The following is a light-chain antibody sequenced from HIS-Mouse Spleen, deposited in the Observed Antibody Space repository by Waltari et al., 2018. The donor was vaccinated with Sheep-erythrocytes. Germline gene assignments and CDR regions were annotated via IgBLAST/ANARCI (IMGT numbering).Light chain of an antibody. CDR2: AAS. CDR1: QGISSY. Sequence: DIQLTQSPSFLSVSVGDRVTITCRASQGISSYFAWYQQKPGKAPKLLIYAASTLQSGVPSRFSGSGSGTEFTLTISSLQPEDFAAYYCQQLNSYPHTFGQGTKLEIK. CDR3: QQLNSYPHT. J-gene: IGKJ2*01. V-gene: IGKV1-9*01.